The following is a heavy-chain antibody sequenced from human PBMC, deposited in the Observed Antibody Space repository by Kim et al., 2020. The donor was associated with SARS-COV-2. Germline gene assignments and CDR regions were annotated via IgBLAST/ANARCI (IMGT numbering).Heavy chain of an antibody. V-gene: IGHV1-3*01. CDR1: GYTFTSYA. J-gene: IGHJ4*02. CDR2: INAGNGNT. D-gene: IGHD3-9*01. Sequence: ASVKVSCKASGYTFTSYAMHWVRQAPGQRLEWMGWINAGNGNTKYSQKFQGRVTITRDTSASTAYMELSSLRSEDTAVYYCARASTYDILTGYYNGWGQGTLVTVSS. CDR3: ARASTYDILTGYYNG.